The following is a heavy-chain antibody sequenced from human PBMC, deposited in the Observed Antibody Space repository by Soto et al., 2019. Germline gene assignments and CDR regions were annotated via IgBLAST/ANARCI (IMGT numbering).Heavy chain of an antibody. CDR3: AGGYCSSTSCYLGGGGYGMDV. CDR1: GGSISSGGYY. Sequence: QVQLQESGPGLVKPSQTLSLTCTVSGGSISSGGYYWSWIRQHPGKGLEWIGYIYYSGSTYYNPSLKSRVTISVDTSKNQFSLKLSSVTAADTAVYYCAGGYCSSTSCYLGGGGYGMDVWGQGTTVTVSS. V-gene: IGHV4-31*03. CDR2: IYYSGST. J-gene: IGHJ6*02. D-gene: IGHD2-2*01.